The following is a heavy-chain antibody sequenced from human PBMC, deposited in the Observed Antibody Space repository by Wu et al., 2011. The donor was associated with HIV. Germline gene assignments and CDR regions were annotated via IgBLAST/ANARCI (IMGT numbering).Heavy chain of an antibody. Sequence: VQLVQSGAEVKKPGESLKISCKGSGYSFTSYWIGWVRQMPGKGLEWMGIIYPGDSDTRYSPSFQGQVTISADKSSSTAYLQWNSLQASDTAMYYCAXKSFPVQLWSYYFDYWGQGTLVTVSS. J-gene: IGHJ4*02. CDR2: IYPGDSDT. D-gene: IGHD5-18*01. CDR3: AXKSFPVQLWSYYFDY. CDR1: GYSFTSYW. V-gene: IGHV5-51*01.